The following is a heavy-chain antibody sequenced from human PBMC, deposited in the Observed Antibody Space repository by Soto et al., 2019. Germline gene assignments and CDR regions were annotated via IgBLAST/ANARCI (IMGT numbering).Heavy chain of an antibody. V-gene: IGHV3-7*01. CDR2: IKQDGSEK. CDR3: ARDVRYCGGDCYPLYYYYGMDV. J-gene: IGHJ6*02. D-gene: IGHD2-21*02. Sequence: GGSLRLSCAASGFTFSSYWMSWVRQAPGKGLEWVANIKQDGSEKYYVDSVKGRFTISRDNAKNSLHLQMNSLRAEDTAVYYCARDVRYCGGDCYPLYYYYGMDVWGQGTTVTVSS. CDR1: GFTFSSYW.